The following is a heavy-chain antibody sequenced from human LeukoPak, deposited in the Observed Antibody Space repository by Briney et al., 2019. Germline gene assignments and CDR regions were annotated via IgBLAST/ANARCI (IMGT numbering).Heavy chain of an antibody. V-gene: IGHV3-15*01. Sequence: PGGSLRLSCAASGFTFSNAWMSWVRQAPGKGLEWVGCIKSKTDGGTTDYAAPVKGRFTISRDDSKNTLYLQMNSLKTEDTAVYYCTTDSSKYWGQGTLVTVSS. CDR2: IKSKTDGGTT. CDR3: TTDSSKY. J-gene: IGHJ4*02. CDR1: GFTFSNAW.